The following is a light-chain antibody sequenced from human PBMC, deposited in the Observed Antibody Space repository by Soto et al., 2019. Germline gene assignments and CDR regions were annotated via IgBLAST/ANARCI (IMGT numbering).Light chain of an antibody. CDR2: GAS. CDR1: QSVSSTY. CDR3: HQYDSWT. V-gene: IGKV3-20*01. J-gene: IGKJ1*01. Sequence: EIVLTQSPGTLSLSPGERATFACRASQSVSSTYLAWYQQKPGQAPRLLIYGASSRATGIPDRFSGSGSRTDFPLTISRLEPEDFAVYYCHQYDSWTFGQGTKVDIK.